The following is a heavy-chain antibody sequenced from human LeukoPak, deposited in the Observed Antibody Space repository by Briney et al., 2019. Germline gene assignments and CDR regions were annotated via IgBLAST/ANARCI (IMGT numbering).Heavy chain of an antibody. J-gene: IGHJ3*02. CDR2: IRYAGSNK. CDR1: GFTFTSYG. CDR3: AKTYYDVWSGYWDAFDI. D-gene: IGHD3-3*01. Sequence: GRSLRLSWAAYGFTFTSYGMHWVRPAPGNGREWVAFIRYAGSNKDCAYSVKGRLTISRENSKNTLYLQMNSLRAEDTAVYYCAKTYYDVWSGYWDAFDIWGQGTMVTVSS. V-gene: IGHV3-30*02.